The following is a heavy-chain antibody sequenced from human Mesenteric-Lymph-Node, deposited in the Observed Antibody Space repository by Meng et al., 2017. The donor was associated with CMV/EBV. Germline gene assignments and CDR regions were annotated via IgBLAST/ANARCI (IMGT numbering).Heavy chain of an antibody. D-gene: IGHD1-26*01. CDR2: IIPILGIA. V-gene: IGHV1-69*10. CDR3: ARVGATKGGDY. CDR1: GGTFSSYA. Sequence: SVKVSCKASGGTFSSYAISWVRQAPGQGLEWMGGIIPILGIANYAQKFQGRVTITADKSTSTAYMELSSLRSEDTAVYYCARVGATKGGDYWGQGTLVTVSS. J-gene: IGHJ4*02.